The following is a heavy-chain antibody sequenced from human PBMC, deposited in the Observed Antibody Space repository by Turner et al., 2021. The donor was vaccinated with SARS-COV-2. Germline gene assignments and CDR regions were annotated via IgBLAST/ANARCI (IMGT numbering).Heavy chain of an antibody. J-gene: IGHJ4*02. CDR1: GGSIPKNYHS. V-gene: IGHV4-39*01. Sequence: LQLQESGPGMVKHSETLSLTCTFSGGSIPKNYHSWGWIRQPPGKGLEWIGSIYYSGNTDYNPSLKSRVTISVDTAKSKFSLKLSSVTAADTAVYYCARLTERYFFDYWGQGALVTVSS. CDR3: ARLTERYFFDY. CDR2: IYYSGNT.